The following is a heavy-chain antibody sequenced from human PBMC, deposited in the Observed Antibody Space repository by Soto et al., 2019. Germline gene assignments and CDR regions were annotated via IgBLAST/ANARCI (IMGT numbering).Heavy chain of an antibody. CDR1: GFTFSSYA. CDR2: ISGSGGST. D-gene: IGHD1-1*01. Sequence: PAGSLRLSCAASGFTFSSYAMSWVRQAPGKGLEWVSAISGSGGSTYYADSVKGRFTTSRDNSKNTLYLQMNSLRADDTAVYYCAVWNDHDAFDIWGQGTMVTVSS. CDR3: AVWNDHDAFDI. V-gene: IGHV3-23*01. J-gene: IGHJ3*02.